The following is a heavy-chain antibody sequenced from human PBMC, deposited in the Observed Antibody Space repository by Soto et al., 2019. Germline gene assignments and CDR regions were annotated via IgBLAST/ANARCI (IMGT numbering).Heavy chain of an antibody. J-gene: IGHJ4*02. Sequence: RLSFAGSGYTFSSYGMHWVRQAPGKGLGGGSAISGSGGSTYYADSVKGRVTISRDNSKNTLYLQMNNLKAEDTGVYYSAQGPTVGTCDYFHYWGKGTLVTV. CDR2: ISGSGGST. V-gene: IGHV3-23*01. CDR3: AQGPTVGTCDYFHY. CDR1: GYTFSSYG.